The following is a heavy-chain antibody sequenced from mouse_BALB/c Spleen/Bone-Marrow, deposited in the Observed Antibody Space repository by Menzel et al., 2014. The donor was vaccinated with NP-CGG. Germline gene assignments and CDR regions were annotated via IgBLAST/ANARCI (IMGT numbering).Heavy chain of an antibody. Sequence: VQLQQSGAELVKPGASVKLSCTASGFNIKDTYLHWVKQRPEQGLDWIGRIDPASGNTKYDPKFQGKATITADTSSNTAYLQLSSLTSEDTAVYYCASYRYGWYFDVRGAGTTVTVSS. J-gene: IGHJ1*01. D-gene: IGHD2-14*01. CDR1: GFNIKDTY. V-gene: IGHV14-3*02. CDR2: IDPASGNT. CDR3: ASYRYGWYFDV.